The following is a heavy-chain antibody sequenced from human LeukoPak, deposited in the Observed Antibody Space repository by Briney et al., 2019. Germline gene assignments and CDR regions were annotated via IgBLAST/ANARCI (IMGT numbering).Heavy chain of an antibody. CDR3: AKDRSLRYFDWLPPYYFDY. CDR1: GFTFSSYE. V-gene: IGHV3-48*03. J-gene: IGHJ4*02. D-gene: IGHD3-9*01. Sequence: GGSLRLSCAASGFTFSSYEMNWVRQAPGKGLEWVSYISSSGSTIYYADSVKGRFTISRDNAKNSLYLQMNSPRAEDTAVYYCAKDRSLRYFDWLPPYYFDYWGQGTLVTVSS. CDR2: ISSSGSTI.